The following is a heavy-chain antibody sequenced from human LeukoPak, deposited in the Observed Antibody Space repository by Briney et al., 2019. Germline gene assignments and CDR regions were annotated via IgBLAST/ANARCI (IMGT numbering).Heavy chain of an antibody. CDR1: GGSISSGGYY. J-gene: IGHJ3*02. CDR2: IYYSGST. CDR3: ARPLGYYGSAFDI. V-gene: IGHV4-61*08. D-gene: IGHD3-10*01. Sequence: SETLSLTCTVSGGSISSGGYYWSWIRQHPGKGLEWIGYIYYSGSTNYNPSLKSRVTISVDTSKNQFSLKLSSVTAADTAVYYCARPLGYYGSAFDIWGQGTMVTVSS.